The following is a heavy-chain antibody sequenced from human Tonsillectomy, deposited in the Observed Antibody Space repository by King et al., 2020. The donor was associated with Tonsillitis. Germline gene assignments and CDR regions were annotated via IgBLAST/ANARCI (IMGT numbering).Heavy chain of an antibody. Sequence: VQLQESGPGLVKPSETLSLVCSVSGDSMINSYWSWIRQPPGKGLEGIGYAYNAGSTLYNPSLKSRVTIPLDQSKRQFSLNLNSVTAADTAVYYCARDSAPVPGHWYFDFWGRGTLVTVSS. CDR2: AYNAGST. J-gene: IGHJ2*01. CDR1: GDSMINSY. V-gene: IGHV4-4*08. D-gene: IGHD1-14*01. CDR3: ARDSAPVPGHWYFDF.